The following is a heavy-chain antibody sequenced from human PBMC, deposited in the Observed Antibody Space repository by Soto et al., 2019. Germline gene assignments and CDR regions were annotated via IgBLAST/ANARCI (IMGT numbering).Heavy chain of an antibody. J-gene: IGHJ4*02. CDR2: IIPVLGTT. CDR1: GNTFISSS. D-gene: IGHD2-2*01. V-gene: IGHV1-69*08. CDR3: ARERGYDSPDD. Sequence: QVQLVQSGAEVKKPGSSVKVSCKTSGNTFISSSITWVRQAPGQGLEWMGKIIPVLGTTQYTQKFQGRLTITADKSTSTAYMELSSLRSEDTAIYFCARERGYDSPDDWGQGTLVTVSS.